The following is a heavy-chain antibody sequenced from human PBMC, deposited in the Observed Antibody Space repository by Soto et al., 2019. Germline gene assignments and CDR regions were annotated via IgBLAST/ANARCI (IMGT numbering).Heavy chain of an antibody. V-gene: IGHV3-53*01. CDR2: HYSGGST. CDR1: GFSVSINY. J-gene: IGHJ5*02. D-gene: IGHD3-16*01. CDR3: ERHRHPRGTVGDNSPLDP. Sequence: GGSLRLSCAISGFSVSINYLSWVRQAPGKGLEWVSVHYSGGSTYYADSVQGRFTISRDKSNNTLYLQMRRVRAEETAVYFCERHRHPRGTVGDNSPLDPWGQGTRVTVSS.